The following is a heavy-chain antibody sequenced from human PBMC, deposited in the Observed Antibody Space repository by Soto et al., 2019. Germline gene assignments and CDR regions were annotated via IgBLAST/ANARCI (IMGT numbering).Heavy chain of an antibody. Sequence: PSLTCTVSGGSVSSGSYYWSWIRQPPGKGLEWIGYIYYSGSTNYNPSLKSRVTISVDTSKNQFSLKLSSVTAADTAVYYCARDGSGRIAARLGWFDPWGQGTLVTVSS. CDR2: IYYSGST. V-gene: IGHV4-61*01. CDR1: GGSVSSGSYY. J-gene: IGHJ5*02. D-gene: IGHD6-6*01. CDR3: ARDGSGRIAARLGWFDP.